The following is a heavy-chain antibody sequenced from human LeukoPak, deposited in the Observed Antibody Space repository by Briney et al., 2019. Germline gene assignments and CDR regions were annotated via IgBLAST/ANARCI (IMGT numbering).Heavy chain of an antibody. J-gene: IGHJ4*02. Sequence: SETLSLTCAVYGGSFSGYYWSWLRQPPGKGLERIGEINHSGSTNYNPSLKSRITISVDTSKNQFSLKLISVTAADTAVYYCARKASIRGGFHWGQGTLVTVSS. CDR2: INHSGST. V-gene: IGHV4-34*01. D-gene: IGHD2-2*01. CDR1: GGSFSGYY. CDR3: ARKASIRGGFH.